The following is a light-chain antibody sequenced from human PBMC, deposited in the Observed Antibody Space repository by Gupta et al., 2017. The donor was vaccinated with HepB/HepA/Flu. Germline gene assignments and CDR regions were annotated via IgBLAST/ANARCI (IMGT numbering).Light chain of an antibody. CDR1: QDIGNY. CDR3: QQDDNLLT. CDR2: DAS. Sequence: DIQMTQSPSSLSASVGDRVTITCQASQDIGNYLNWYQQKPGKAPKLLIYDASNLETGVPSRFSGSASGTDFTFTISSLQPEDVATYYWQQDDNLLTFGGGTKVEIK. V-gene: IGKV1-33*01. J-gene: IGKJ4*01.